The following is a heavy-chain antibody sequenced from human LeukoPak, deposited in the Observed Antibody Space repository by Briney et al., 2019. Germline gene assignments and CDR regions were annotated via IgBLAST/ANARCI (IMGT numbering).Heavy chain of an antibody. V-gene: IGHV3-21*01. CDR3: ARIRFGESYAPKSYYYYYMDV. CDR1: GFTFSTYS. J-gene: IGHJ6*03. CDR2: ISSSSIYI. D-gene: IGHD3-10*01. Sequence: GGSLRLSCAASGFTFSTYSMNWVRQAPGKGLEWVSSISSSSIYIYYADSVKGRFTISRDNAKNSLYLQMNSLRAEDTAVYYCARIRFGESYAPKSYYYYYMDVWGKGTTVTISS.